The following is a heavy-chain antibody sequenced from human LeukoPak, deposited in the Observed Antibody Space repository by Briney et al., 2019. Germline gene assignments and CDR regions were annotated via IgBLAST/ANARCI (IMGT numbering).Heavy chain of an antibody. J-gene: IGHJ5*02. CDR1: GYTFTSYY. Sequence: ASVKVSCKASGYTFTSYYMHWVRQAPGQGLEWRGIINPSGGSTSYAQKFQGRVTMTRDTSTSTVYMELSSLRSEDTAVYYCARDDYGDIWFDPWGQGTLVTVSS. CDR2: INPSGGST. CDR3: ARDDYGDIWFDP. D-gene: IGHD4-17*01. V-gene: IGHV1-46*01.